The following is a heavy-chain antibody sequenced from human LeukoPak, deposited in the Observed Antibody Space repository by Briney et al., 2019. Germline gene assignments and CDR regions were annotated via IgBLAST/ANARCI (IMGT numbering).Heavy chain of an antibody. J-gene: IGHJ4*02. CDR3: ASDYGDYWGY. CDR1: GYTLTELS. Sequence: ASVKVSCKVSGYTLTELSMHWVRQAPGKGLEWMGGFYPEDGETIYAQKLQGRVTMTTDTSTSTAYMELRSLRSDDTAVYYCASDYGDYWGYWGQGTLVTVSS. D-gene: IGHD4-17*01. V-gene: IGHV1-24*01. CDR2: FYPEDGET.